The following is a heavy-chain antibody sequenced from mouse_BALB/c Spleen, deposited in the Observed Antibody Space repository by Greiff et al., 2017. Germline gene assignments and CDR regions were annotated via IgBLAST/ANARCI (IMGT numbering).Heavy chain of an antibody. J-gene: IGHJ4*01. D-gene: IGHD1-2*01. CDR2: IDPENGDT. V-gene: IGHV14-4*02. CDR1: GFNIKDYY. Sequence: EVKLMESGAELVRSGASVKLSCTASGFNIKDYYMHWVKQRPEQGLEWIGWIDPENGDTEYAPKFQGKATMTADTSSNTAYLQLSSLTSEDTAVYYCPSLLRLPPYAMDYWGQGTSVTVSS. CDR3: PSLLRLPPYAMDY.